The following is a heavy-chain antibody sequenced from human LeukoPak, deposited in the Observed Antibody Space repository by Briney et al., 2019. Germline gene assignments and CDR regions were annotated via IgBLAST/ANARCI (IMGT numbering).Heavy chain of an antibody. Sequence: GASVKVSCKASGYTFTNYGVSWVRQAPGQGLGWMGWISALNGNTNFAHKLQDRVAMTTDTPTSTAYMELRSLRSDDTAVYYCAGAQSIAGPYHYWGQGTLVTVSS. CDR1: GYTFTNYG. J-gene: IGHJ4*02. CDR3: AGAQSIAGPYHY. CDR2: ISALNGNT. D-gene: IGHD1-26*01. V-gene: IGHV1-18*01.